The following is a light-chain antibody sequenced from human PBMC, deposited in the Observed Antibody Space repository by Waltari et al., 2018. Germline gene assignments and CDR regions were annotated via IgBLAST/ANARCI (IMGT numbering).Light chain of an antibody. Sequence: SCRASQSVSSALAWYQQKPGQAPRLLIYDAFSRATGIPDRFSGSGSGTDFSLTISRLEPEDFAVYYCQKYESLPATFGQGTKVEIK. J-gene: IGKJ1*01. CDR3: QKYESLPAT. CDR2: DAF. V-gene: IGKV3-20*01. CDR1: QSVSSA.